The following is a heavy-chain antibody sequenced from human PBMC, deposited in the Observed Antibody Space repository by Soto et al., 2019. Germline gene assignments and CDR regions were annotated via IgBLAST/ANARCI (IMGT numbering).Heavy chain of an antibody. D-gene: IGHD3-22*01. Sequence: ESGGGVVQPGRSLRLSCAASGFTFSSYGMHWVRQAPGKGLEWVAVIWYDGSNKYYADSVKGRFTISRDNSKNTLYLQMNSLRAEDTAVYYCARGGRTYYYDSSGYYPDGYWGQGTLVTVSS. CDR1: GFTFSSYG. CDR3: ARGGRTYYYDSSGYYPDGY. CDR2: IWYDGSNK. J-gene: IGHJ4*02. V-gene: IGHV3-33*01.